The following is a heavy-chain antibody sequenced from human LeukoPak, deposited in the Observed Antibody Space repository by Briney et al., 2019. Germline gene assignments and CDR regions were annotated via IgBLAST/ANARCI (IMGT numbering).Heavy chain of an antibody. V-gene: IGHV3-30*02. CDR1: GFTFSSYG. D-gene: IGHD3-3*01. Sequence: EGSLRLSCAASGFTFSSYGMHWVRQAPGKGLEWVAFIRYDGSNKYYADSVKGRFTISRDNSKNTLYLQMNSLRAEDTAVYYCAKDRQDDFWSGYFGGFDPWGQGTLVTVSS. J-gene: IGHJ5*02. CDR2: IRYDGSNK. CDR3: AKDRQDDFWSGYFGGFDP.